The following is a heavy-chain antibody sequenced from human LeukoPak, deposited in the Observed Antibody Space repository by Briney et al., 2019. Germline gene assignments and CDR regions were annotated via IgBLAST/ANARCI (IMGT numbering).Heavy chain of an antibody. CDR2: IYYSGST. D-gene: IGHD3-9*01. J-gene: IGHJ4*02. CDR1: GGSISSYY. CDR3: ASGIMNYDILTGYPKGYYFDY. Sequence: SETLSLTCTVSGGSISSYYWSWIRQPPGKGLEWIGYIYYSGSTNYNPSLKSRVTISVDTSKNQFSLKLSSVTAADTAVYYCASGIMNYDILTGYPKGYYFDYWGQGTLVTVSS. V-gene: IGHV4-59*08.